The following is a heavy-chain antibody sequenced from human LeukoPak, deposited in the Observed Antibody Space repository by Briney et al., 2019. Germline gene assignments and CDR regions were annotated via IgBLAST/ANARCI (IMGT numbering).Heavy chain of an antibody. V-gene: IGHV3-30*18. CDR3: AKDYRDWNYGDYVKEFGY. Sequence: PGGSLGLSCAASGFTFSSYGMHWVRQAPGKGLEWVAVISYDGSNKYYADSVKGRFTISRDNSKNTLYLQMNSLRAEDTAVYYCAKDYRDWNYGDYVKEFGYWGQGTLVTVSS. J-gene: IGHJ4*02. CDR2: ISYDGSNK. D-gene: IGHD4-17*01. CDR1: GFTFSSYG.